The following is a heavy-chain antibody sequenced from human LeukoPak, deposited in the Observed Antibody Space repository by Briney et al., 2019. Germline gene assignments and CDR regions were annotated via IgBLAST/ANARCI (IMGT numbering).Heavy chain of an antibody. CDR3: ARFKVGTRFDY. CDR2: ISSSGKA. D-gene: IGHD1-26*01. CDR1: GGSITTTDFD. J-gene: IGHJ4*02. Sequence: SESLSLTCAVSGGSITTTDFDWVWLRQPPGLGFDWITTISSSGKAYYYPTHISRVTVSVDTTKNPCSLDVSSVTAADTGLFHCARFKVGTRFDYWGRGILVIVS. V-gene: IGHV4-39*01.